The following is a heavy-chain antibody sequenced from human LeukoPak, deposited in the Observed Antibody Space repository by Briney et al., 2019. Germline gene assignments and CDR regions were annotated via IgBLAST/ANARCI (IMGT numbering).Heavy chain of an antibody. Sequence: SETLSLTCTVSGGSMSSYHWSWIRQPPGKGLEWIGYIYYSGSTNYNPSLKSRVTLSVDTSKNQFSLKLSSVTAADTAVYYCARVGYDFWSGYYLDYYYMDVWGKGTTVTVSS. CDR3: ARVGYDFWSGYYLDYYYMDV. CDR1: GGSMSSYH. D-gene: IGHD3-3*01. CDR2: IYYSGST. J-gene: IGHJ6*03. V-gene: IGHV4-59*01.